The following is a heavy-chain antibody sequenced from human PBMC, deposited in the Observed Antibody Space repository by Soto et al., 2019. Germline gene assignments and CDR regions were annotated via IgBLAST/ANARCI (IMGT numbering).Heavy chain of an antibody. CDR2: TYYRSKWYN. D-gene: IGHD3-22*01. CDR1: GDSVSSNSAA. J-gene: IGHJ3*02. V-gene: IGHV6-1*01. CDR3: SRGYYDSRGYLGAFDI. Sequence: SQTLSLTCAISGDSVSSNSAAWNWIRQSPSRGLEWLGRTYYRSKWYNDYAVSVKSRITINPDTSKNQFSLQLNSVTPEDTAVYYCSRGYYDSRGYLGAFDIWGQGTMVTVSS.